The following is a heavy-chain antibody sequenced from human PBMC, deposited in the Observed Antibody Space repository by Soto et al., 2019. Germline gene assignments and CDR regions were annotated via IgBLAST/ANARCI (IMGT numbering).Heavy chain of an antibody. J-gene: IGHJ4*02. V-gene: IGHV4-4*07. CDR3: ARESSRSEFDY. Sequence: QVQLQESGPGLVKPSETLSLTCTVSGGSMYSYYWTWIRQPAGKGLEWIGHIDTSGSASHNPSLRSRVTMSLYTSKNEFSLKLHSVTAADTAVYYCARESSRSEFDYWGQGTLVTVSS. CDR1: GGSMYSYY. CDR2: IDTSGSA.